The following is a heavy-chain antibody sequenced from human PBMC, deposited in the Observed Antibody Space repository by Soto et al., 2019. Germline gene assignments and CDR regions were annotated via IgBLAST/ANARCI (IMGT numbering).Heavy chain of an antibody. D-gene: IGHD2-2*01. V-gene: IGHV1-69*01. CDR1: GGTFGSYA. CDR3: ARSQGSSTSLEIYYYYYYGMDV. CDR2: IIPIPGTA. Sequence: QVQLVQSGAEVKKPGSSVEVSCNASGGTFGSYAISWVRQAPGQGLEWMGGIIPIPGTANYAQKFQGRVTIAADDSASTDYMELSSLRSEDTDVYYFARSQGSSTSLEIYYYYYYGMDVWGQGTTVTVSS. J-gene: IGHJ6*02.